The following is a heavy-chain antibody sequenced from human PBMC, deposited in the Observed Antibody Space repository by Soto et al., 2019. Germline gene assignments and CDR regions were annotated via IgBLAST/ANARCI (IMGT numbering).Heavy chain of an antibody. D-gene: IGHD3-3*01. CDR2: INHSGST. Sequence: SETLSLTCAVYGGSFSGYYWSWIRQPPGKGLEWIGEINHSGSTNYNPSLKSRVTISVDTSKNQFSLKLSSVTAADTAVYYCARSIYNYYYYYYMDVWGKGTTVTVSS. J-gene: IGHJ6*03. CDR3: ARSIYNYYYYYYMDV. CDR1: GGSFSGYY. V-gene: IGHV4-34*01.